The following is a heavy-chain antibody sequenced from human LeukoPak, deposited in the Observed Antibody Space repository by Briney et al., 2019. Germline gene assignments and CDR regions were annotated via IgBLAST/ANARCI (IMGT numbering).Heavy chain of an antibody. D-gene: IGHD6-6*01. J-gene: IGHJ5*02. CDR2: IYYSGST. Sequence: SETLSLTCTVSGGSISSSSYYWGWIRQPPGKGLEWIGSIYYSGSTYYNPSLKSRVTISVDTSKNQFSLKLSSVTAADTAVYYCARDWEQLRFDPWGQGTLVTVSS. V-gene: IGHV4-39*07. CDR1: GGSISSSSYY. CDR3: ARDWEQLRFDP.